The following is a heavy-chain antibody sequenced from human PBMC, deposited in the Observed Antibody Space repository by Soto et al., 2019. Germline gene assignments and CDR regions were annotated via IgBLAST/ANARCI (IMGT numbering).Heavy chain of an antibody. Sequence: VQLLESGGSLVQPGGSLRLSCEASGFTFSSYAMSWVRQAPGKGLEWVAVISYDGSNKYYADSVKGRFTISRDNSKNTLYLQMNSLRAEDTAVYYCAKDGKGRDGYKIGVLGYWGQGTLVTVSS. J-gene: IGHJ4*02. CDR1: GFTFSSYA. D-gene: IGHD5-12*01. CDR2: ISYDGSNK. V-gene: IGHV3-30*18. CDR3: AKDGKGRDGYKIGVLGY.